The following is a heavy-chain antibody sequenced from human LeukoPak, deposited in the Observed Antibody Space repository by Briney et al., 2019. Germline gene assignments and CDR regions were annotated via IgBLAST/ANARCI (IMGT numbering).Heavy chain of an antibody. CDR2: INHSGST. V-gene: IGHV4-34*01. D-gene: IGHD2-15*01. CDR3: ARDGSGSGDC. J-gene: IGHJ4*02. Sequence: PSETLSLTCAVYGGSFSGYYWSWIRQPPGKGLEWIGEINHSGSTNYNPSLKSRVTISVDTSKNQFSLKLSSVTAADTAVYYCARDGSGSGDCWGQGTLVTVSS. CDR1: GGSFSGYY.